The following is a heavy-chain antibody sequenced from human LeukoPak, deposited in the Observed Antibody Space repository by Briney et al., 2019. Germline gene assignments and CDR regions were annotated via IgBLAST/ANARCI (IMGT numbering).Heavy chain of an antibody. D-gene: IGHD6-13*01. CDR2: TSWNSGSI. CDR3: AKGTRIAAAGSFDY. CDR1: GFTFYDYA. J-gene: IGHJ4*02. Sequence: GGALRHSCAASGFTFYDYAMHWVRQAPGKGREGVSGTSWNSGSIGYADSVKGRFTISRDNAKNPLYLQMNSMRAEDTALYYCAKGTRIAAAGSFDYWGQGTLVTVSS. V-gene: IGHV3-9*01.